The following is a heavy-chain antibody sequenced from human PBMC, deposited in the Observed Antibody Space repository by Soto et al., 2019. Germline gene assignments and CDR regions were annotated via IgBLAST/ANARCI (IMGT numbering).Heavy chain of an antibody. CDR2: ISPYTGNT. V-gene: IGHV1-18*01. J-gene: IGHJ6*02. CDR3: VMVDNYVTPTPQDV. Sequence: QVQLVQSGDEVKKPGASVKVSCKASGYIFVNYGIAWVRQAPGQGLEWMGWISPYTGNTNSAPKIQGMLTMTTDTSTSTAYMDLGSLTSDDTAVYYCVMVDNYVTPTPQDVWGQGTTVTVSS. CDR1: GYIFVNYG. D-gene: IGHD3-16*01.